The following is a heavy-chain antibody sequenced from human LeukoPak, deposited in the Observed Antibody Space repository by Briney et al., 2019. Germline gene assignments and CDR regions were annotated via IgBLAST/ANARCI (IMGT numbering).Heavy chain of an antibody. J-gene: IGHJ4*02. V-gene: IGHV7-4-1*04. D-gene: IGHD3-10*02. CDR2: INSHNGNP. Sequence: ASVKVSCKASGYTFNKHGINWVRQAPGQGLEWIGRINSHNGNPTYAQGFTGRFVFSLDTSDTVAYLQINNLNVEDTAVYYCAGDPCSDWGQGTLVTVSS. CDR1: GYTFNKHG. CDR3: AGDPCSD.